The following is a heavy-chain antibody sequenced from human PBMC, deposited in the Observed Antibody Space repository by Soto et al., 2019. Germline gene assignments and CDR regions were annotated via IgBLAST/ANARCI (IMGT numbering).Heavy chain of an antibody. CDR2: ISGNSGSI. V-gene: IGHV3-9*01. CDR3: AKDPVPNIVATNIFDY. CDR1: GFTFDDYA. J-gene: IGHJ4*02. Sequence: GGSLRLSCAASGFTFDDYAMHWVRQAPGKGLEWVSGISGNSGSIGYADSVKGRFTISRDNAKNSLYLQMNSLGAEDTALYYCAKDPVPNIVATNIFDYWGQGTLVTVSS. D-gene: IGHD5-12*01.